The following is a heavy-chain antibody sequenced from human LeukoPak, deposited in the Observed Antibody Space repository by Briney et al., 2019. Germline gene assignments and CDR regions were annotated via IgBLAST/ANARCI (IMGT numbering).Heavy chain of an antibody. CDR3: ARLHLGTD. CDR2: VYYSGST. CDR1: GGSISGYY. Sequence: SETLSLTCTVSGGSISGYYWSWIRQPPGKGLEWIGYVYYSGSTNYNPSLKSRVTISVDTSKNQFSLKLSSVTAADTAVYYCARLHLGTDWGQGTLVTVSS. D-gene: IGHD1-7*01. J-gene: IGHJ4*02. V-gene: IGHV4-59*01.